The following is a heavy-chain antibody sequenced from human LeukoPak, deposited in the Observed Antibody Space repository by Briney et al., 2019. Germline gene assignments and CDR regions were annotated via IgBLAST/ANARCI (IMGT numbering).Heavy chain of an antibody. J-gene: IGHJ6*03. D-gene: IGHD6-13*01. CDR1: GYTFTSYG. CDR3: ARDFSLAAAGSMDV. V-gene: IGHV1-18*01. CDR2: ISAYNGNT. Sequence: GASVKVSCKASGYTFTSYGISWVRQAPGQGLEWMGWISAYNGNTNYAQKLQGRVTMTTDTSTSTAYMELRSLRSDDTAVYYCARDFSLAAAGSMDVWGKGTTVTVSS.